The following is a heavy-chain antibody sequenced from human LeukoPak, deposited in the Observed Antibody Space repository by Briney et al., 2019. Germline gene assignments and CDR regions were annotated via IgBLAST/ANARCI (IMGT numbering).Heavy chain of an antibody. CDR2: INPNSGGT. CDR1: GYTFTSYD. V-gene: IGHV1-2*02. D-gene: IGHD3-16*01. Sequence: ASVKVSCKASGYTFTSYDVNWVRQAPGQGLEWMGWINPNSGGTNYAQKFQGRVTMTRDTSISTAYMELSRLRSDDTAVYYCARETDYDLPYYGMDVWGQGTTVTVSS. CDR3: ARETDYDLPYYGMDV. J-gene: IGHJ6*02.